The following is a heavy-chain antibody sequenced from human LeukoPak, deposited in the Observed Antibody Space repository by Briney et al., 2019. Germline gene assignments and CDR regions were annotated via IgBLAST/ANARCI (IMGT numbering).Heavy chain of an antibody. D-gene: IGHD4-17*01. J-gene: IGHJ4*02. CDR1: GGTFNNFS. Sequence: ASVKVSCKASGGTFNNFSINWVRQAPGQGLEWMGGIIPIFDSGNYAEKFQGRVTITAYKSMSIVYLELSSLRFEDTAVYYCARDDLGDYIPIYWGQGTLVTVSS. CDR2: IIPIFDSG. V-gene: IGHV1-69*06. CDR3: ARDDLGDYIPIY.